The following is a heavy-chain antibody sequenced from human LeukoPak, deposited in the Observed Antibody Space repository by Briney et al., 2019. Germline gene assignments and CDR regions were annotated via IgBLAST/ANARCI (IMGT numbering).Heavy chain of an antibody. J-gene: IGHJ4*02. D-gene: IGHD3-10*01. CDR2: IYYSGST. Sequence: SYTLSLTCPVSGGSISSYYWSWIRQPPGKGLEWIGYIYYSGSTNYNPSLKSRVTISVDTSKNQFSLRLSSVTAADTAVYYCAGHGMYSGSESYYDPFDYWGQGTLVTVSS. CDR3: AGHGMYSGSESYYDPFDY. CDR1: GGSISSYY. V-gene: IGHV4-59*08.